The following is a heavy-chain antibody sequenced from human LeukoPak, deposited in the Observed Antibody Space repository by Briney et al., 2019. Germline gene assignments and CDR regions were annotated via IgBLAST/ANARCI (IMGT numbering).Heavy chain of an antibody. D-gene: IGHD2-2*01. CDR1: GYTFSNFG. CDR2: ISGNNDNP. J-gene: IGHJ4*02. CDR3: ARDGTSTDDY. Sequence: ASVNLTCKTFGYTFSNFGINWVRLAPGQGLEWMGWISGNNDNPNYGQKFQGRFTVTTDSSTSTAYMELRNLRFDDTAVYYCARDGTSTDDYWGQGTMV. V-gene: IGHV1-18*01.